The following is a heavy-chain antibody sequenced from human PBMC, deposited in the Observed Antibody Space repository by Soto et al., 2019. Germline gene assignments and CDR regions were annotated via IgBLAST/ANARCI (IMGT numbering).Heavy chain of an antibody. CDR1: GGTFSSYD. CDR2: IIPIFGTA. D-gene: IGHD1-7*01. J-gene: IGHJ6*02. CDR3: AGPPELTRIYYYYGMDV. V-gene: IGHV1-69*13. Sequence: SLLVSCTASGGTFSSYDISWVRPAPGQGLEWMGGIIPIFGTANYAQKFQGRVTITADESTSTAYMELSSLRSEDTAVYYCAGPPELTRIYYYYGMDVWGQGTTVTVSS.